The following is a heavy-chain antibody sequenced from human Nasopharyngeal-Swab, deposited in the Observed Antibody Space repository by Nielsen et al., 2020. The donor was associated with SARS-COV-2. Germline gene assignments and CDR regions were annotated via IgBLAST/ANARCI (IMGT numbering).Heavy chain of an antibody. Sequence: VRRAPGQGLEGIGWISAYNGNTNYEQKLQGIVTMTTDTSTSTAYMELRVRRSDDTAVYYWARVIERRAFYYMDVWGKGTTVTVSS. CDR3: ARVIERRAFYYMDV. V-gene: IGHV1-18*01. J-gene: IGHJ6*03. CDR2: ISAYNGNT. D-gene: IGHD1-1*01.